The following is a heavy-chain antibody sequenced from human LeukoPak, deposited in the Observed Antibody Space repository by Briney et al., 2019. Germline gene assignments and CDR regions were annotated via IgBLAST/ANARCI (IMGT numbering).Heavy chain of an antibody. J-gene: IGHJ4*02. V-gene: IGHV3-9*01. CDR1: GFTIDDYA. CDR3: AKGHLKGYSYGKGFDY. D-gene: IGHD5-18*01. Sequence: GRSLRLSCAAAGFTIDDYAMHWVRQAPGKGLEWVSGISWNSGSIGYADSVKGRFTISRDNAKNSLYLQMNSLRAEDTALYYCAKGHLKGYSYGKGFDYWGQGTLVTVSS. CDR2: ISWNSGSI.